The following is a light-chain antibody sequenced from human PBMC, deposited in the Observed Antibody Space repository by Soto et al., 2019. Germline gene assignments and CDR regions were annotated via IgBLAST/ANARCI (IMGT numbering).Light chain of an antibody. V-gene: IGLV1-44*01. CDR3: SSFEASNNLL. Sequence: QSVLTQPPSASGTPGQRVTISCSGSSSNIGSNSVNWYQQLPGTAPKLLIYSNNQRPSGVPDRFSGSKSGNTASLTVSGLQVEDEADYYCSSFEASNNLLFGGGTKLTVL. CDR2: SNN. J-gene: IGLJ2*01. CDR1: SSNIGSNS.